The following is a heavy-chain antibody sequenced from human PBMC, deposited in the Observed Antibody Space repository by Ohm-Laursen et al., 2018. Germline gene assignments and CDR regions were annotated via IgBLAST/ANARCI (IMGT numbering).Heavy chain of an antibody. CDR2: IYWDDDK. J-gene: IGHJ4*02. CDR1: GLSLSTSGVG. CDR3: AHTSAAIYYDSSGTIDY. D-gene: IGHD3-22*01. Sequence: PTQTLTLTCTFSGLSLSTSGVGVGWIRQPPGKALEWLALIYWDDDKRYSPSLKSRLTITKNTSKNQVVLTMTNMDPVDTATYYCAHTSAAIYYDSSGTIDYWGQGTLVTVSS. V-gene: IGHV2-5*02.